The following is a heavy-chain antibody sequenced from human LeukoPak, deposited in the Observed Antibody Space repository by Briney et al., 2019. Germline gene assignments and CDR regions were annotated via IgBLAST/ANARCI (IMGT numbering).Heavy chain of an antibody. CDR2: INPSGGST. D-gene: IGHD6-13*01. CDR1: GYTFTSYY. Sequence: ASVKVSCKASGYTFTSYYMHWVRQAPGPGLEWMGIINPSGGSTSYAQKFQGRVTMTRDTSTSTVYMELSSLRSEDTAVYYCARDALELYSSSWYFDYWGQGTLVTVSS. V-gene: IGHV1-46*01. J-gene: IGHJ4*02. CDR3: ARDALELYSSSWYFDY.